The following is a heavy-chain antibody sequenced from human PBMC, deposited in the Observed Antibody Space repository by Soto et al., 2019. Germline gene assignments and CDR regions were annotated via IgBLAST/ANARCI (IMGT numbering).Heavy chain of an antibody. CDR1: GFTFSSYG. CDR2: ISYDGSNK. D-gene: IGHD3-10*01. Sequence: QVQLVESGGGVVQPGRSLRLSCAASGFTFSSYGMHWVRQAPGKGLEWVAVISYDGSNKYYADSVKGRFTISRDNSKNTLYLQMNSLRAEDTAVYYCARGGFGESSRGYYYGMDVWGQGTTVTVSS. V-gene: IGHV3-30*03. J-gene: IGHJ6*02. CDR3: ARGGFGESSRGYYYGMDV.